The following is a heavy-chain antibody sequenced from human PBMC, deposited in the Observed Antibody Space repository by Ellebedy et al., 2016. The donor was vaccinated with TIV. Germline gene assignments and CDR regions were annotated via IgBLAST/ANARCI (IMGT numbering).Heavy chain of an antibody. D-gene: IGHD1-14*01. CDR2: IKQDGSEK. CDR3: ARGHHALEV. CDR1: GTIFSGYW. J-gene: IGHJ6*02. V-gene: IGHV3-7*01. Sequence: GESLKISCTTSGTIFSGYWMSWVRQAPGKGLEWVANIKQDGSEKYYVDSVKGRFTISRDNAKTSLYLQMNSLRVEDTAVYFCARGHHALEVWGQGTTVSVSS.